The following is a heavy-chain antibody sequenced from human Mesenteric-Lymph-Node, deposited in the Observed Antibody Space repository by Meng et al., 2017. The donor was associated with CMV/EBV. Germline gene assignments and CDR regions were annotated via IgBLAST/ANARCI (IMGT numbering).Heavy chain of an antibody. CDR2: ISSSSYI. CDR1: GFTFRSYV. Sequence: GESLKISCAASGFTFRSYVMNWVRQAPEKGLEWVSGISSSSYIYYADSVKGRFTISRDNAKNSLYLQMNSLRAEDTAVYYCARLAAAASWGQGTLVTVSS. CDR3: ARLAAAAS. V-gene: IGHV3-21*01. J-gene: IGHJ4*02. D-gene: IGHD6-13*01.